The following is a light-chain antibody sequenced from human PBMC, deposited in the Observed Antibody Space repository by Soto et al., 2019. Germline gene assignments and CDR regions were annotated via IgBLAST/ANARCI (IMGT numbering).Light chain of an antibody. V-gene: IGKV3-20*01. Sequence: EIVLTQSPGTLSLSPGERATLSCRASQGISSRYLAWYQQKPGQAPRLLIYDASNRATGIPDRFSGSGSGTDFILTISRLESEDFAVYYCQQYGSSPWTFGQGTKVEIK. J-gene: IGKJ1*01. CDR1: QGISSRY. CDR2: DAS. CDR3: QQYGSSPWT.